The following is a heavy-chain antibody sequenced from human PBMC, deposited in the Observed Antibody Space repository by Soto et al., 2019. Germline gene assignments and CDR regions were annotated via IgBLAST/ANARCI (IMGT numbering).Heavy chain of an antibody. CDR2: IYQSGRT. Sequence: QLQLQESGSGLVRPSQTLSLTCAVSGGSISTFDYSWSWLRQAPGRGLEWFGPIYQSGRTYYNPSLRSRATLSIYKSKNQVSVKIPSPVAADTARYFCARERTSFGVAPRGCVDVCGQGTTATVSS. CDR3: ARERTSFGVAPRGCVDV. CDR1: GGSISTFDYS. J-gene: IGHJ6*02. D-gene: IGHD3-3*01. V-gene: IGHV4-30-2*01.